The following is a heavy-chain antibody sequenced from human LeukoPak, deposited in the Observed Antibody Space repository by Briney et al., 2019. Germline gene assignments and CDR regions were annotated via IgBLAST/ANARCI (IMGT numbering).Heavy chain of an antibody. D-gene: IGHD3-10*01. Sequence: ASVKVSCKVSGYTLTELSMHWLRQAPGKGLEWMGGFDPEDGETIYAQKFQGRVTMTEDTSTDTAYMELSSLRSEDTAVYYCATGYAFRGVAYFDYWGQGTLVTVSS. J-gene: IGHJ4*02. V-gene: IGHV1-24*01. CDR3: ATGYAFRGVAYFDY. CDR2: FDPEDGET. CDR1: GYTLTELS.